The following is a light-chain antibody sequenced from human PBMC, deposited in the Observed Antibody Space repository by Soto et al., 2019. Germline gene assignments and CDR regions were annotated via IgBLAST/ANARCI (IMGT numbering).Light chain of an antibody. CDR3: QQYGSSPWT. Sequence: EIVLTQSPGTLSLSPGERATLSCRASQSVSSSYLACYQQKPGQAPSLLIYGAASRSTGMPDRFSGSGSWTDVSLTISRLEPEDFAVYYCQQYGSSPWTFGQGTKVDIK. J-gene: IGKJ1*01. CDR1: QSVSSSY. V-gene: IGKV3-20*01. CDR2: GAA.